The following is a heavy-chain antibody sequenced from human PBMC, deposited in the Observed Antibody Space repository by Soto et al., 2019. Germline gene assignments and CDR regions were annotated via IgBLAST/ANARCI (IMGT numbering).Heavy chain of an antibody. V-gene: IGHV3-11*01. Sequence: QVQLVESGRGLVKPGGSLRLSCAASGFTFSDYYMSWIRQAPGKGLEWVSYISSSGKTIYYADSVKGRFTISRDDAKNSLYLQMNSLKVEDTAMYYCARGRANGYRVGYWGQGTLVTVSS. J-gene: IGHJ4*02. CDR2: ISSSGKTI. CDR3: ARGRANGYRVGY. CDR1: GFTFSDYY. D-gene: IGHD5-18*01.